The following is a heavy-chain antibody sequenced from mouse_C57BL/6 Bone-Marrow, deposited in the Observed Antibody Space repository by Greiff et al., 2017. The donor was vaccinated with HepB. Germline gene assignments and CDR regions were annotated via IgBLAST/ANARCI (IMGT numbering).Heavy chain of an antibody. CDR3: ARERYGSTWFAY. J-gene: IGHJ3*01. V-gene: IGHV5-17*01. D-gene: IGHD1-1*01. Sequence: EVQRVESGGGLVKPGGSLKLSCAASGFTFSDYGMHWVRQAPEKGLEWVAYISSGSSTIYYADTVKGRFIISRDNAKNTLFLQMTSLRSEDTAMYYCARERYGSTWFAYWGQGTLVTVSA. CDR1: GFTFSDYG. CDR2: ISSGSSTI.